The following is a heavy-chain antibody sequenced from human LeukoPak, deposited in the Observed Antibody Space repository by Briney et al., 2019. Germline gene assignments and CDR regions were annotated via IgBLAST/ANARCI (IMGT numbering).Heavy chain of an antibody. V-gene: IGHV4-4*07. CDR3: ARVMGIAAAGYDAFDI. CDR1: GGSISSYY. D-gene: IGHD6-13*01. Sequence: SETLSLTCTVSGGSISSYYWSWIRQPAGKGLEWIGRIYTSGSTNYNPSLKSRVTMSVDTSKNQFSLKLSSVTAADTAVYYCARVMGIAAAGYDAFDIWGQGTMVTVSS. J-gene: IGHJ3*02. CDR2: IYTSGST.